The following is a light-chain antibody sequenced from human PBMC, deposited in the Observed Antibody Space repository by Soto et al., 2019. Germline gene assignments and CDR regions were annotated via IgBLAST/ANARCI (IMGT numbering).Light chain of an antibody. CDR3: QQLNSYPWT. V-gene: IGKV1-9*01. J-gene: IGKJ1*01. Sequence: DIQLTQSRSFLSASVGDRVTITCRASQGISSYLAWYQQKPGKAPKLLIYAASTLQSGVPSRFSGSGSGTEFTLTISSLQPEDFATDYCQQLNSYPWTFGQGTKVDIK. CDR2: AAS. CDR1: QGISSY.